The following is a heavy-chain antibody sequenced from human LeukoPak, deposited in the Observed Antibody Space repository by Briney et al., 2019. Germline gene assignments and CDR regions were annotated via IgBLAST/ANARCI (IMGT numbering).Heavy chain of an antibody. J-gene: IGHJ4*02. CDR3: AKSTHYYDSSGLVDY. V-gene: IGHV3-7*01. CDR2: IKQDGSEK. Sequence: GGSLRLSCAASGFTFSSYWMSWVRQAPGKGLEWVANIKQDGSEKYYVDSVKGRFTISRDNAKNSLYLQMNSLRAEDTAVYYCAKSTHYYDSSGLVDYWGQGTLVTVSS. CDR1: GFTFSSYW. D-gene: IGHD3-22*01.